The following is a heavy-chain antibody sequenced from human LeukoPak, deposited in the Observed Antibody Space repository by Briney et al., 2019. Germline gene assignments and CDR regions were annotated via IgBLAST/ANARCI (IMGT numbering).Heavy chain of an antibody. J-gene: IGHJ6*02. CDR1: GGSISSYY. Sequence: SETLSLTCTVSGGSISSYYWSWIRQPPGKGLEWIGYIYYSGSNNYNPSLQSRVTISVYTSKNQFSLKLSSVTAADTAVYYCARVGGTAGRDYYYYGMDVWGQGTTVTVSS. CDR3: ARVGGTAGRDYYYYGMDV. D-gene: IGHD1-1*01. V-gene: IGHV4-59*01. CDR2: IYYSGSN.